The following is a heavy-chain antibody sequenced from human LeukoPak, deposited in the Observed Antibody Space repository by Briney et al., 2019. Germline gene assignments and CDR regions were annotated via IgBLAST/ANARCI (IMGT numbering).Heavy chain of an antibody. CDR3: ARDQNDILTARPAHDAFDI. V-gene: IGHV1-2*02. J-gene: IGHJ3*02. CDR2: INPNSGGT. D-gene: IGHD3-9*01. Sequence: ASVKVSCKASGYTFTGYYMHWVRQAPGQGLEWMGWINPNSGGTNYAQKFQGRVTMTRDTSISTAYMELSRLRSDDTAVYYCARDQNDILTARPAHDAFDIWGQGTMVTVSS. CDR1: GYTFTGYY.